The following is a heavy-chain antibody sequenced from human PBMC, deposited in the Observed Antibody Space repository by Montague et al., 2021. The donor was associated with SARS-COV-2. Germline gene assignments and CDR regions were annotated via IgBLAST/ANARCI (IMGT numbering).Heavy chain of an antibody. J-gene: IGHJ4*02. V-gene: IGHV4-59*01. Sequence: SETRSLTCTVSGGSISSYYWSWIWQPPGKGLEWIGYIYYSGSTNYNTSLKSRVTMSVDTSKNQFSLKLSSVTAADTDVYYCAGGFDYWGQGTLVTVSS. CDR3: AGGFDY. CDR1: GGSISSYY. CDR2: IYYSGST.